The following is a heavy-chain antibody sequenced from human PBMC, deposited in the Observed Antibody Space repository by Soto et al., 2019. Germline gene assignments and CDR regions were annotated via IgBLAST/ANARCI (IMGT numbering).Heavy chain of an antibody. CDR3: ARGQGYTSPY. D-gene: IGHD2-15*01. CDR2: IHDDGTKV. J-gene: IGHJ4*01. Sequence: PEGPLRLSCAASGFTFRSFWMHWVRQTPEKGLEWVAYIHDDGTKVTYADSVKGRFTVSRDNAKNTLYLQVNSLRAEDTAVYFCARGQGYTSPYWGQGTLVTVSS. V-gene: IGHV3-74*03. CDR1: GFTFRSFW.